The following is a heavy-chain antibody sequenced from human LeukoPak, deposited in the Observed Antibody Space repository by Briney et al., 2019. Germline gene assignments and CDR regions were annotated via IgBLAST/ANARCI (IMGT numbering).Heavy chain of an antibody. V-gene: IGHV4-59*01. D-gene: IGHD3-16*01. CDR1: GGSISGYY. CDR3: ARGGVGVMRGSFWGY. CDR2: IYYSGST. Sequence: SETLSLTCTVSGGSISGYYWNWIRQPPGKGLEWIGYIYYSGSTKYNPSLKSRVTISVDTSKNQFSLKLTSVTAADTAVYYCARGGVGVMRGSFWGYRGQGTLVTVSS. J-gene: IGHJ4*02.